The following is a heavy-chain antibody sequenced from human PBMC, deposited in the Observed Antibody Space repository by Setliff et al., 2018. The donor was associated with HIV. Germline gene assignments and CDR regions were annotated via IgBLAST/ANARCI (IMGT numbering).Heavy chain of an antibody. CDR1: GGSISSYY. Sequence: KPSETLSLTCTVPGGSISSYYRSWIRQPPGKGLEWIGYIYTSGSTNYNPSLKSRVTISIDTSKNQFSLRLRSVTAADTALYYCARLGRAIDRGGYSLRFDYWGQGTLVTVSS. CDR2: IYTSGST. J-gene: IGHJ4*02. CDR3: ARLGRAIDRGGYSLRFDY. V-gene: IGHV4-4*09. D-gene: IGHD3-22*01.